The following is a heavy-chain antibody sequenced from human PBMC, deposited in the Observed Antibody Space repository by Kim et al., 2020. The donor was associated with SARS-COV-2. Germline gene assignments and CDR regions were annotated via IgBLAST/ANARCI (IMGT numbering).Heavy chain of an antibody. CDR3: ARDRSIAVASGMDV. CDR1: GGSISSSSYY. CDR2: IYYSGST. V-gene: IGHV4-39*07. J-gene: IGHJ6*02. D-gene: IGHD6-19*01. Sequence: SETLSLTCTVSGGSISSSSYYWGWIRQPPGKGLEWIGSIYYSGSTYYNPSLKSRVTISVDTSKNQFSLKLSSVTAADTAVYYCARDRSIAVASGMDVWGQGTTVTVSS.